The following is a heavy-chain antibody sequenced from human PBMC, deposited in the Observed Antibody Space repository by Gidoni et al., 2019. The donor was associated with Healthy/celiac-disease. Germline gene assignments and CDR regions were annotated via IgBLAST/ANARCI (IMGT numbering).Heavy chain of an antibody. CDR1: GFTFSSYG. CDR3: AKGLDCSGGSCRRDFDY. CDR2: IRYDGSSK. D-gene: IGHD2-15*01. Sequence: QVQLVESGGGVVKPGGSLRLSCAASGFTFSSYGMHWVRQAPGKGLEWGAFIRYDGSSKYYADSLNGRFTISRDNSKNTLYLQMNSLRAEDTAVYYCAKGLDCSGGSCRRDFDYWGQGTLVTVSS. V-gene: IGHV3-30*02. J-gene: IGHJ4*02.